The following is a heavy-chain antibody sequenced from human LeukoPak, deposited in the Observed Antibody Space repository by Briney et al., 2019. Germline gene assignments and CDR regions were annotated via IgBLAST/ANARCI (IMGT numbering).Heavy chain of an antibody. CDR1: GYTFTSYY. Sequence: GASVKVSCKASGYTFTSYYMHWVRQAPGQGLEWMGIINPSGGSTSYAQKFQGRVTMTRDTSTSTVYMELSSLRSEDTAVYYCARGGYGGNSDPSFDYWGQGTLVTVSS. D-gene: IGHD4-23*01. CDR2: INPSGGST. V-gene: IGHV1-46*01. J-gene: IGHJ4*02. CDR3: ARGGYGGNSDPSFDY.